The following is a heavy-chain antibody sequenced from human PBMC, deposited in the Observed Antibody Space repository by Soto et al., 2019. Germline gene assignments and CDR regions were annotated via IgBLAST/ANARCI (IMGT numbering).Heavy chain of an antibody. V-gene: IGHV3-33*01. CDR1: GFTFSDYG. CDR3: TTWRSRFNFAY. D-gene: IGHD1-26*01. CDR2: IWDDGDKK. Sequence: LRLSCAASGFTFSDYGMHWVRQPPGKGREWLASIWDDGDKKIYGDSVKGRFTASRDNSKGTLYLEMDSLRAEDTAVYYCTTWRSRFNFAYWGQGALVTVSS. J-gene: IGHJ4*02.